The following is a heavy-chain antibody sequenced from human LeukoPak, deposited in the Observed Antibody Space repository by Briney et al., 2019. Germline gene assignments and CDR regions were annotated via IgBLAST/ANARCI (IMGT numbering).Heavy chain of an antibody. CDR1: GYTFTSYD. D-gene: IGHD4-17*01. Sequence: ASVKVSCKASGYTFTSYDINWVRQAPGQGLEWMGWISAYNGNTNYVQNFQGRVTMTTDTSTSTAYMELRSLRSADTAVFYCARITHRDGDHLDYWGQGTLVTVSS. CDR2: ISAYNGNT. CDR3: ARITHRDGDHLDY. V-gene: IGHV1-18*01. J-gene: IGHJ4*02.